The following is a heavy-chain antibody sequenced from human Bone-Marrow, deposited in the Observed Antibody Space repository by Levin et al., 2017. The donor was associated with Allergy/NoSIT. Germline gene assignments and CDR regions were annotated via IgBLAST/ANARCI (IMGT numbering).Heavy chain of an antibody. CDR3: ARRGSRLSD. CDR2: INPNTGVT. J-gene: IGHJ4*02. D-gene: IGHD2-15*01. Sequence: ASVKVSCKTSGFTFTDYYLHWVRQAPGQGLEWMGWINPNTGVTNYAQRFQGRVTMTRDTSINTAYMELTWLKSDDTAVIYCARRGSRLSDWGQGTLVTVSS. V-gene: IGHV1-2*02. CDR1: GFTFTDYY.